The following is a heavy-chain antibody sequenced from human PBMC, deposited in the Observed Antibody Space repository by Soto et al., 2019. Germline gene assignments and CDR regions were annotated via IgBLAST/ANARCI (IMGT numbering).Heavy chain of an antibody. CDR1: GGSILNGGHY. CDR2: IFFSGNT. D-gene: IGHD4-17*01. CDR3: ARDNYGGMIDF. V-gene: IGHV4-31*03. Sequence: QVQLQESGPGLLKPSQTLSLTCTVSGGSILNGGHYWTWIRQHPGKGLEWIGRIFFSGNTHYNPALKSRLTFSLAPAKNQFSLKLTSVTAADTAIYYCARDNYGGMIDFWGPGTLVTVSS. J-gene: IGHJ4*02.